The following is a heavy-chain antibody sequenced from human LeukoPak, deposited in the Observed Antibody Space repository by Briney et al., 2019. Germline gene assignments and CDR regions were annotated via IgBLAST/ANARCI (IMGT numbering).Heavy chain of an antibody. Sequence: GGSLRLSCSASGFTFTNAWMSWVRQAPGKGLEWVGLIKSKTDGGTTDYAAPVQGRFTISRDDSNNTLHLQMSGLKTEDTGVYYCATVYWYFDLWGPGTLLSVSA. J-gene: IGHJ2*01. CDR1: GFTFTNAW. CDR3: ATVYWYFDL. CDR2: IKSKTDGGTT. V-gene: IGHV3-15*01.